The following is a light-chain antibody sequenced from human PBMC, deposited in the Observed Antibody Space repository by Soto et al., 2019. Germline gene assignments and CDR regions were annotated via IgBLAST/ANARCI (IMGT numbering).Light chain of an antibody. CDR1: QGISSY. CDR3: QQYYSYPRA. CDR2: AAS. Sequence: AIRMTQSPSSLSASTGDRVTITCRASQGISSYLAWYQQKPGKAPKLLIYAASTLQSGVPSRFSGSGSGTGFTLTIRCLQSEDFATYYCQQYYSYPRAFGQGTRLEIK. V-gene: IGKV1-8*01. J-gene: IGKJ5*01.